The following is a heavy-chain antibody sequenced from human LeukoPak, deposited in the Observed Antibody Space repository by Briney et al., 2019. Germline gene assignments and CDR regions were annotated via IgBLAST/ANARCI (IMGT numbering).Heavy chain of an antibody. J-gene: IGHJ4*02. CDR3: ARYSGSYRDY. V-gene: IGHV3-21*01. CDR1: GFTFSSYN. CDR2: IRSSSSYI. Sequence: GGSLRLSCAASGFTFSSYNMNWVRQAPGKGLEWVPSIRSSSSYIYYADSVKGRFTISRDNAKNSLYLQMNSLRAEDTAVYYCARYSGSYRDYWGQGILVTVSS. D-gene: IGHD1-26*01.